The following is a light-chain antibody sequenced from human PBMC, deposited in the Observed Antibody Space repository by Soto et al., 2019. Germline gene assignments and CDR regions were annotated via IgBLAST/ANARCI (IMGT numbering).Light chain of an antibody. CDR1: SGHSSYA. CDR2: LNSDGSH. CDR3: QTWGTGTWV. V-gene: IGLV4-69*01. Sequence: QPVLTQSPSASASLGASVKLTCTLSSGHSSYAIAWHQQQPEKGPRYLMTLNSDGSHSKGDGIPVRFSGSSSGAERYLTISSLQSEDEADYYCQTWGTGTWVFGGGTKLTVL. J-gene: IGLJ3*02.